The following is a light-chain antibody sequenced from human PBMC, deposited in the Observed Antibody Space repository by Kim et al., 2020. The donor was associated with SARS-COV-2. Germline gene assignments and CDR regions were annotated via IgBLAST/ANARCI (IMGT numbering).Light chain of an antibody. J-gene: IGKJ2*01. V-gene: IGKV1-5*03. Sequence: DIQMTQSPSILSASVGDRVTITCRASQSVSSWLAWYQQKPGKAPKLLISKASSLEGGVPSRFSGGGSGTEFTLTINTLQPDDFATDSCQQYDSHPYTFGQGTKLEIK. CDR2: KAS. CDR1: QSVSSW. CDR3: QQYDSHPYT.